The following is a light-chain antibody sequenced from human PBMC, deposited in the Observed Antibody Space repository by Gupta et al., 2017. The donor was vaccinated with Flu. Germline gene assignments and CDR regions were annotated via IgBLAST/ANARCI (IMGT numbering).Light chain of an antibody. CDR3: AAWDDRLVVYV. J-gene: IGLJ1*01. V-gene: IGLV1-47*01. CDR2: RNV. CDR1: SSDTGNNY. Sequence: QSVLTQPPSASGTPGQTVTITCSGTSSDTGNNYVYWYQELPGAAPKLLSYRNVQRPSGVPDRFSGSKSGTSASLIITGLRSEDEADYYCAAWDDRLVVYVFGTGTKVTVL.